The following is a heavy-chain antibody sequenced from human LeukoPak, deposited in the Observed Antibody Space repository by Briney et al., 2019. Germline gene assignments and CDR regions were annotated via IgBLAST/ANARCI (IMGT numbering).Heavy chain of an antibody. CDR2: IYTSGST. CDR3: ARHPWWPAGWFDP. D-gene: IGHD2-15*01. CDR1: GGSISIGSYY. Sequence: SQTLSLTCTVSGGSISIGSYYWTWIRQPAGKGLEWFGRIYTSGSTNYNPSLKSRVTISVDTSKNQFSLKLSSVTAADTAVYYCARHPWWPAGWFDPWGQGTLVTVSS. J-gene: IGHJ5*02. V-gene: IGHV4-61*02.